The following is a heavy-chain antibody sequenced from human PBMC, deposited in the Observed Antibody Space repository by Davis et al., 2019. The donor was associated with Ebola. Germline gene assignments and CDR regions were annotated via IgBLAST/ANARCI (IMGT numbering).Heavy chain of an antibody. CDR2: ISGSGGST. V-gene: IGHV3-23*01. CDR1: GFTFSSYA. CDR3: ARGSSSYYYYLIDL. Sequence: PGGSLRLSCAASGFTFSSYAMSWVRQAPGKGLEWVSAISGSGGSTYYADSVKGRFTISRDNAKNSLYLQMNSLRAEDTAVYYCARGSSSYYYYLIDLWGRGTLVTVSS. J-gene: IGHJ2*01. D-gene: IGHD6-13*01.